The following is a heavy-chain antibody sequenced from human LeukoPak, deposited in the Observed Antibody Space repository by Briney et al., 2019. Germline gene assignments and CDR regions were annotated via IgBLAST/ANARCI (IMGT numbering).Heavy chain of an antibody. J-gene: IGHJ4*02. CDR3: AKDSITMVRGSYVYFDY. V-gene: IGHV3-30*02. Sequence: GGSLRLSCAASGFTFSSYGMHWVRQAPGKGLDWVAFIHHDGGNKYYADSVRGRFTISRDNSKNTLYLQMNSLRAEDTAVCYCAKDSITMVRGSYVYFDYWGQGTLVTVSS. CDR2: IHHDGGNK. CDR1: GFTFSSYG. D-gene: IGHD3-10*01.